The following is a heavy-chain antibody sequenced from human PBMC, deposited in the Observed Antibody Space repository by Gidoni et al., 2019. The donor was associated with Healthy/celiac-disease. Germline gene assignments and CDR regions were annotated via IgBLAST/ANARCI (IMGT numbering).Heavy chain of an antibody. D-gene: IGHD1-26*01. CDR2: ISYDGSNK. CDR1: GFTFSSYA. CDR3: ARDAWELEVFYYYYMDV. Sequence: QVQLVESGGGVVQPGRSLRLSCSASGFTFSSYAMHWVRQAPGKGLEWVAVISYDGSNKYYADSVKGRFTISRDNSKNTLYLQMNSLRAEDTAVYYCARDAWELEVFYYYYMDVWGKGTTVTVSS. J-gene: IGHJ6*03. V-gene: IGHV3-30-3*01.